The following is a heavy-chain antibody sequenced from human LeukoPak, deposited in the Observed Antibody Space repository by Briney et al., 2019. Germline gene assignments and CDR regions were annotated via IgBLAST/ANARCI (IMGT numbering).Heavy chain of an antibody. V-gene: IGHV1-18*01. Sequence: ASVKVSCKASGYTFTSYGISWVRQAPGQGLEWMGWISAYNGNTNYAQKLQGRVTMTTDTSTSTAYMELRSLRSDDTAVYYCARDPVDIVANYYYYYMDVWGKGTTVTVSS. CDR3: ARDPVDIVANYYYYYMDV. D-gene: IGHD5-12*01. J-gene: IGHJ6*03. CDR1: GYTFTSYG. CDR2: ISAYNGNT.